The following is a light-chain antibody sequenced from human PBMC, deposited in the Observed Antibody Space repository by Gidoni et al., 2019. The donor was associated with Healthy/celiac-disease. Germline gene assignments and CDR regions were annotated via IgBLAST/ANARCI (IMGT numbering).Light chain of an antibody. J-gene: IGLJ2*01. CDR3: QVWDSSSDLVV. CDR2: DDS. Sequence: SYVLTQPPSVSVAPGKTARITCGGINIGSKSVHWYQQKPGQARVLVIYDDSDRPSGIPERFSGSNSGNTATLTISRVEAGDEADYYCQVWDSSSDLVVFGGGTKLTVL. V-gene: IGLV3-21*04. CDR1: NIGSKS.